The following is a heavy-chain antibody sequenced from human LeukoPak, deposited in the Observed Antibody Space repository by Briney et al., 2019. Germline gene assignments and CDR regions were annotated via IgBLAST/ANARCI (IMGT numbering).Heavy chain of an antibody. D-gene: IGHD2-2*01. Sequence: ASVKVSSMPSGYTFTGYYMHWVPQAPGQGLEWMGWIKPNSGGTNYAQKFQGRVTMTRDTSISTAYMELSRLRSVDTAVYYCARDRGYCSSTSCYARYYYYCMDVWGKGTTVTVSS. CDR2: IKPNSGGT. J-gene: IGHJ6*03. V-gene: IGHV1-2*02. CDR1: GYTFTGYY. CDR3: ARDRGYCSSTSCYARYYYYCMDV.